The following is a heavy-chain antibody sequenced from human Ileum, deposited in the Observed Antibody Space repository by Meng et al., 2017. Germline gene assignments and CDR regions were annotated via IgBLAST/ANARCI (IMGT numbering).Heavy chain of an antibody. CDR1: GYTFTDYN. Sequence: QVLMLQAVSAVKKPGASVEVSRMTAGYTFTDYNMHWVRQAPGQGLEWMGRIKPNTGGTTYAQKFQGRVTVTRDTSINTVYVQLSSLTSDDTAMYYCVRDKFNWNDDYYFDYWGQGTLVTVSS. V-gene: IGHV1-2*06. CDR3: VRDKFNWNDDYYFDY. CDR2: IKPNTGGT. D-gene: IGHD1-1*01. J-gene: IGHJ4*02.